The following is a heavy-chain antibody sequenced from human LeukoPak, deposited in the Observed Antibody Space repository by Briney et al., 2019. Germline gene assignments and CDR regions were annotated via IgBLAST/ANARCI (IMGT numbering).Heavy chain of an antibody. D-gene: IGHD5-12*01. V-gene: IGHV3-23*01. CDR2: LIGSSGST. CDR3: AKGAYDYIEIGYFDS. CDR1: GFTSTDYA. Sequence: GGSLRLSCAASGFTSTDYAMNWVRQAPGKGLEWVSVLIGSSGSTDYADSVKGRFTISRDNSKNTLFLQMDSLRAEDTAIYYCAKGAYDYIEIGYFDSWGQGTLVTVSS. J-gene: IGHJ4*02.